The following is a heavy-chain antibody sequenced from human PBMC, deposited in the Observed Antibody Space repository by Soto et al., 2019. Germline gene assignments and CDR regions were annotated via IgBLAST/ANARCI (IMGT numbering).Heavy chain of an antibody. CDR3: ARGAYDFWSGYSYTHFDY. Sequence: GASVKVSCKASGYTFTSYGISWVRQAPGQGLEWMGWISAYNGNTNYAQKLQGRVTMTTDTSTSTAYMELRSLRSDDTAVYYCARGAYDFWSGYSYTHFDYWGQGTLVTVSS. CDR2: ISAYNGNT. J-gene: IGHJ4*02. V-gene: IGHV1-18*04. CDR1: GYTFTSYG. D-gene: IGHD3-3*01.